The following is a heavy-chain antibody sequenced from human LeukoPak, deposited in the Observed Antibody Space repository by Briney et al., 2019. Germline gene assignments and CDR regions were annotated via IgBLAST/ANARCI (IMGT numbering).Heavy chain of an antibody. CDR2: VKPDGSDK. CDR3: ASQTSAKAFDF. V-gene: IGHV3-7*05. Sequence: GGSLRLSCAASGFTFSNAWMSWVRQAPGKGLEWVANVKPDGSDKYYVDSVKGRFTVSRDNAKNSPFLQMNSLRAEDTAVYYCASQTSAKAFDFWGQGTLVTVSS. J-gene: IGHJ4*02. CDR1: GFTFSNAW. D-gene: IGHD2-2*01.